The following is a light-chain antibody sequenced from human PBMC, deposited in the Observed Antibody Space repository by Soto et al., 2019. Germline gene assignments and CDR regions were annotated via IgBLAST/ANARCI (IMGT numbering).Light chain of an antibody. CDR1: SGHSNYA. CDR2: LNSDGSH. J-gene: IGLJ2*01. Sequence: QLVLTQSPSASASLGASVKLTCTLSSGHSNYAIAWHQQQSEKGPRYLMKLNSDGSHSKGDGIPDRFSGSSSGAERYLTISSLQSDDEAYYYCQTWGSGIVVFGGGTKLTVL. V-gene: IGLV4-69*01. CDR3: QTWGSGIVV.